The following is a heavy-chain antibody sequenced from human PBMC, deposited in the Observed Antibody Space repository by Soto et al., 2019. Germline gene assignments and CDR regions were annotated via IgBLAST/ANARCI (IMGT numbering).Heavy chain of an antibody. Sequence: QVQLQESGPGLVKPSETLSLTCTVSGGSISSYYWSWIRQPPGKGLEWIGYIYYSGSTNYNPSLKRRVTISVDTSKTQFSLKLSSVTAADTAVYYCARAGGSYYSPYYYYGRDVWGQGTTVTVSS. V-gene: IGHV4-59*01. CDR1: GGSISSYY. J-gene: IGHJ6*02. CDR2: IYYSGST. D-gene: IGHD1-26*01. CDR3: ARAGGSYYSPYYYYGRDV.